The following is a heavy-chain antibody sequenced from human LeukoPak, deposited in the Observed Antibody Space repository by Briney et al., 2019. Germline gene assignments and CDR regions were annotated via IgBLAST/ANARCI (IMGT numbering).Heavy chain of an antibody. Sequence: GGSLRLSCAASVFTFSIYAMTALRQAPGKGLEWVSAIGGSGVPTYYADSVKGRFTISRDNSKNTLFLQMNSLRAEDTAVYYCAKDHGSGTYYNLADYWGQGTLVTVSS. CDR3: AKDHGSGTYYNLADY. J-gene: IGHJ4*02. CDR1: VFTFSIYA. V-gene: IGHV3-23*01. CDR2: IGGSGVPT. D-gene: IGHD3-10*01.